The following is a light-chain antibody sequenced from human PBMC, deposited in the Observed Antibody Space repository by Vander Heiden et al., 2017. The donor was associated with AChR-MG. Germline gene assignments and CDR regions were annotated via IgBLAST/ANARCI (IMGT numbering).Light chain of an antibody. CDR3: MQALQTWT. CDR2: LGS. V-gene: IGKV2-28*01. Sequence: DIVMTQSPLSLPVTPGEPASISCRSSQSLLHSNGYNYLDWYLQKPGQSPQLLISLGSNRASGVPDRFSGSGSGTDFTLKISRVEAEDVGVYYCMQALQTWTFGQGTKVEI. CDR1: QSLLHSNGYNY. J-gene: IGKJ1*01.